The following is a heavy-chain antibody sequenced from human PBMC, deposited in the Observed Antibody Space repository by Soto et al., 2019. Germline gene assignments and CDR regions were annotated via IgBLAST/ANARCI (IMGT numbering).Heavy chain of an antibody. V-gene: IGHV4-59*01. D-gene: IGHD3-3*01. Sequence: SETLSLTCTVSGGSISSYYWSWIRQPPGKGLEWIGYIYYSGSTNYNPSLKSRVTISVDTSKNQFSLKLSSVTAADTAVYYRARGGPYYDFWSGSNNWFDPWGQGTLVTVS. CDR1: GGSISSYY. CDR3: ARGGPYYDFWSGSNNWFDP. J-gene: IGHJ5*02. CDR2: IYYSGST.